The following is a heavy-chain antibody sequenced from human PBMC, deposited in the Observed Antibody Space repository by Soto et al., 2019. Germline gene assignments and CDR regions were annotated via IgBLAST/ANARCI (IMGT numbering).Heavy chain of an antibody. V-gene: IGHV4-34*01. CDR1: GGSFSGYY. CDR3: ARVLPKLVRYYYYMDG. D-gene: IGHD6-13*01. J-gene: IGHJ6*03. Sequence: SETLSLTCAVYGGSFSGYYWSWIRQPPGKGLEWIGEINHSGSTNYNPSLKSRVTISVDTSKNQFSLKLSSVTAADTAVYYCARVLPKLVRYYYYMDGWGKGTTVTVSS. CDR2: INHSGST.